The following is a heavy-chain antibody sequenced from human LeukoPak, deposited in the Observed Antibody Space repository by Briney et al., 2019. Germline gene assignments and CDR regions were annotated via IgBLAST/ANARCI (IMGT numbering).Heavy chain of an antibody. CDR2: IYHSGST. CDR3: AREVAALVSRAFDI. J-gene: IGHJ3*02. V-gene: IGHV4-38-2*02. D-gene: IGHD6-13*01. CDR1: GYSINFGYY. Sequence: PSETLSLTCTVSGYSINFGYYWGWIRQPPGKGLEWIGSIYHSGSTHYNLSLKSRLTISMDTSKNQFSLELRSVTAADTAVYYCAREVAALVSRAFDIWGQGTMVTVSS.